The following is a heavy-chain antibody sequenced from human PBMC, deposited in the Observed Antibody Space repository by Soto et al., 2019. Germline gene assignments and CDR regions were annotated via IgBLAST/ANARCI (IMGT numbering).Heavy chain of an antibody. CDR3: TTGGGWEHRRLRQWLGDHHAGQITNYYYYGLDV. CDR1: GFPFSNAW. CDR2: IKSKTDGGTT. J-gene: IGHJ6*02. D-gene: IGHD6-19*01. Sequence: PGGSLRLSCAASGFPFSNAWMNWVRQAPGKGLEWVGRIKSKTDGGTTEYAAPVKGRFTISRDDSKNTLYLQMNSLKTEDTAVYYCTTGGGWEHRRLRQWLGDHHAGQITNYYYYGLDVWGQGTTVTVSS. V-gene: IGHV3-15*07.